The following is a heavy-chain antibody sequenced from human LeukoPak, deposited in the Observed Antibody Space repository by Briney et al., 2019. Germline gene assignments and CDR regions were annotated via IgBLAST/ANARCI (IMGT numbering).Heavy chain of an antibody. CDR2: ISYDGNSK. J-gene: IGHJ3*01. Sequence: GGSLRLSCAASGFTFRSYSMHWVRQPPGRGLEWVAVISYDGNSKYYADFLKGRFTISGDNSKNTLYLQMNSLRAEDTAVYYCARVSSAYWEGGFDVWGQGTMVTVSS. V-gene: IGHV3-30*03. CDR1: GFTFRSYS. D-gene: IGHD1-26*01. CDR3: ARVSSAYWEGGFDV.